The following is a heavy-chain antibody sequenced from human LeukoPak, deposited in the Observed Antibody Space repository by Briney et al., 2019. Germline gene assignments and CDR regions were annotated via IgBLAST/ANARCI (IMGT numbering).Heavy chain of an antibody. CDR2: IYTSGST. Sequence: SETLSLTCTVSGGSISSYYWIWIRQPAEKGLEWIGRIYTSGSTNYNPSLKSRVTMSVDTSKNHFSLKLSSVTAADTAVYYCATTMNSYGSRNDDFDISGQGTMVTVSS. J-gene: IGHJ3*02. CDR1: GGSISSYY. D-gene: IGHD5-18*01. V-gene: IGHV4-4*07. CDR3: ATTMNSYGSRNDDFDI.